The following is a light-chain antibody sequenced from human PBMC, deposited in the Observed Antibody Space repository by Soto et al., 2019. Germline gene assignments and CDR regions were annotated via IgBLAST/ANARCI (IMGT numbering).Light chain of an antibody. CDR3: QQRSNLPRT. CDR1: QSVSSY. Sequence: EIVLTQSPATLSLSPGERATLSCRASQSVSSYLAWYQQKPRQAPRLLLYDESNRATGIPARFSRSGSGTDFTLTISSLGPEDFAVYYCQQRSNLPRTFGQGTKLEIK. V-gene: IGKV3-11*01. J-gene: IGKJ2*01. CDR2: DES.